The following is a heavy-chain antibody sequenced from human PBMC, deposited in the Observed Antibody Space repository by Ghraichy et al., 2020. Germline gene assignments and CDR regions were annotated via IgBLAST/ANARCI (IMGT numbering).Heavy chain of an antibody. V-gene: IGHV3-53*01. CDR1: GFTVSNNY. CDR3: ARDPYCSSTNCYTGSWFDP. D-gene: IGHD2-2*02. Sequence: GGSLRLSCAASGFTVSNNYMTWVHQAAGKGLEWVSVIYSGGTTYYADSVKGRFTISRDNAKNTLYLQMNSLRAEDTAVYYCARDPYCSSTNCYTGSWFDPWGLGTLVTVSS. J-gene: IGHJ5*02. CDR2: IYSGGTT.